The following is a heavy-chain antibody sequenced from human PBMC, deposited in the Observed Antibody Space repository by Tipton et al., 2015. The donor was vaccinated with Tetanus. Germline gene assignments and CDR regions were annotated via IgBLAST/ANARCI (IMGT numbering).Heavy chain of an antibody. D-gene: IGHD3-22*01. J-gene: IGHJ6*02. V-gene: IGHV1-2*02. CDR3: ARDRGDYIYYGMDV. CDR2: IDPNSGGT. Sequence: QLVQSGPEVKKPGASVEVSCKASGYTFTGYYIYWVRQAPGQGLEWMGWIDPNSGGTVYAQKFQGRVTMTRDTSISTAYMELRSLRSDDTAVYYCARDRGDYIYYGMDVWGPGTTVTVS. CDR1: GYTFTGYY.